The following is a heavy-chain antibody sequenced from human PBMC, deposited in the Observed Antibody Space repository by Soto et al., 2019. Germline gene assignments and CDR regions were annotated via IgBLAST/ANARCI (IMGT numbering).Heavy chain of an antibody. Sequence: KVYGKASGYTITVYYMHCVLQAPGQGLEWMGGIIPIFGTANYAQKFQGRVTITADESTSTAYMELSSLRSEDTAVYYCARERGSYYYGMDVWGQGTTVTVS. CDR1: GYTITVYY. J-gene: IGHJ6*02. CDR2: IIPIFGTA. D-gene: IGHD1-26*01. V-gene: IGHV1-69*01. CDR3: ARERGSYYYGMDV.